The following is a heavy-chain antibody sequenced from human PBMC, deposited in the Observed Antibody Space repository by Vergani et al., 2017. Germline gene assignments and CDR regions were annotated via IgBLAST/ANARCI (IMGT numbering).Heavy chain of an antibody. Sequence: QMQLVQSGPEVKKPGTSVKVSCKASGFTFNRSVVQWVRQARGQRLEWIGWIVVGSGNTNYAQKFQERVTITRDMSTSTAYMELSSLRSEDTAVYYCAAAYGDYRRVDAFISGAKGQWSPSLQ. CDR2: IVVGSGNT. CDR1: GFTFNRSV. D-gene: IGHD4-17*01. V-gene: IGHV1-58*01. J-gene: IGHJ3*02. CDR3: AAAYGDYRRVDAFIS.